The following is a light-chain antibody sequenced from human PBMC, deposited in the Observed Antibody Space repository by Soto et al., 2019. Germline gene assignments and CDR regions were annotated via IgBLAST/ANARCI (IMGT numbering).Light chain of an antibody. CDR1: HTVLYRSNNKNY. J-gene: IGKJ5*01. V-gene: IGKV4-1*01. CDR3: QQYFSTPIT. Sequence: TPPPESLPVSLGERATITCKSIHTVLYRSNNKNYLAWYQQKPGQPPKLLIYWASTRESGVPDRFSGSGSGTDFTLTVSSLQAEDVAVYYCQQYFSTPITFGQGTRLEI. CDR2: WAS.